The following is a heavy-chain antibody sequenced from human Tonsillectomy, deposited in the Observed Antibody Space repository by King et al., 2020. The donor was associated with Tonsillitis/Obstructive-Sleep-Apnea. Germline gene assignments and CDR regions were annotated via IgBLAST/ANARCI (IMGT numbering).Heavy chain of an antibody. Sequence: LQLVQSGGGLIQPGGSLRLSCAASGFTVSSNYMSWVRQAPGKGLEWVSVLYSGGSTYYADSVKGRLTISRDNSKNTLYLQMNSLRAEDTAVYYCARAGYSSSWSLFDYWGQGTLVTVSS. CDR1: GFTVSSNY. V-gene: IGHV3-53*01. D-gene: IGHD6-13*01. CDR3: ARAGYSSSWSLFDY. J-gene: IGHJ4*02. CDR2: LYSGGST.